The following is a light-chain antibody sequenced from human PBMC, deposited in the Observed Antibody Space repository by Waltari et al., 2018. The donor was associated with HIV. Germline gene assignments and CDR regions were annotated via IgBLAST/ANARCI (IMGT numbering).Light chain of an antibody. Sequence: EIVMTQSPATLSGSPGERATLPCRASQSVSSNLAWYQQKPGQAPRLLIYGASTRATGIPARFSGSGSGTEFTLTISSLQSEDFAVYYCQQYNNWPPEGTFGQGTKVEIK. V-gene: IGKV3-15*01. CDR2: GAS. CDR1: QSVSSN. CDR3: QQYNNWPPEGT. J-gene: IGKJ1*01.